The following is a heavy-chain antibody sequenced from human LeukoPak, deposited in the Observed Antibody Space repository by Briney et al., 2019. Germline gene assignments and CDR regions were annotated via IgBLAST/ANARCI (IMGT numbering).Heavy chain of an antibody. CDR2: ISSSSSYI. J-gene: IGHJ4*02. D-gene: IGHD2-2*01. CDR1: GFTFSSYS. CDR3: ARDSRVGLFDY. Sequence: GSLRLSCAASGFTFSSYSMNWVRQAPGKGLEWVSSISSSSSYIYYADSVKGRLTISRDNAKNSLYLQMNSLRAEDTAVYYCARDSRVGLFDYWGQGTLVTVSS. V-gene: IGHV3-21*01.